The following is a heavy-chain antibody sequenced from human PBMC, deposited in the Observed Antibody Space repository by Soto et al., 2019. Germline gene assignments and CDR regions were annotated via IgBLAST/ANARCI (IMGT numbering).Heavy chain of an antibody. CDR1: GFTFSSYA. CDR3: AKPLARMIFDHSYGMDV. D-gene: IGHD3-3*01. J-gene: IGHJ6*02. Sequence: GGSLRLSCAASGFTFSSYAMSWVRQAPGKGLEWVSAISGSGGSTYYADSVKGRFTISRDNSKNTLYLQMNSLRAEDTAVYYCAKPLARMIFDHSYGMDVWGQGTTVTVSS. V-gene: IGHV3-23*01. CDR2: ISGSGGST.